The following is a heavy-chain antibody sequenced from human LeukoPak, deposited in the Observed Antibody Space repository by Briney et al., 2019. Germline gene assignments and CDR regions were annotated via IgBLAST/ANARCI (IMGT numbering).Heavy chain of an antibody. CDR3: ARGNSFLTA. V-gene: IGHV3-30*03. J-gene: IGHJ5*02. CDR2: ISYDGSNK. CDR1: GFTFSSYW. Sequence: GGSLRLSCAAAGFTFSSYWMHWVRQAPGKGLEWVAVISYDGSNKYYADSVKGRFTISRDNPKKSLYLQMNSLRADDTAVYYCARGNSFLTAWGQGTLVTVSS. D-gene: IGHD4-23*01.